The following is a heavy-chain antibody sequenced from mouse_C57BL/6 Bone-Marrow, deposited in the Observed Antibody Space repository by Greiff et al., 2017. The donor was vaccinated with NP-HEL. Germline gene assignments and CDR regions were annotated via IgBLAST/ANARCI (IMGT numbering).Heavy chain of an antibody. D-gene: IGHD4-1*01. CDR1: GFTFSSYG. CDR3: AVNNWDGFAY. J-gene: IGHJ3*01. Sequence: EVQGVESGGDLVKPGGSLKLSCAPSGFTFSSYGMSWVRQTPDKRLEWVATVSSGGSYTYYPDSVKGRFTISRDNAKNTLYLQMSSLKSEDTAMYYCAVNNWDGFAYWGQGALVTVSA. V-gene: IGHV5-6*01. CDR2: VSSGGSYT.